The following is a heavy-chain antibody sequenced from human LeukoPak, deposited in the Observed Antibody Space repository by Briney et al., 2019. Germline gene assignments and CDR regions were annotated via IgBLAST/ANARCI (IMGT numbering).Heavy chain of an antibody. CDR2: MNPNSGNT. V-gene: IGHV1-8*01. CDR1: GYTFTSYD. D-gene: IGHD4-17*01. J-gene: IGHJ6*02. Sequence: ASVKVSCKASGYTFTSYDINWVRQAPGQGLEWMGWMNPNSGNTGYAQKFQGRVTMTRNTSISTAYMELSSLRSEDTAVYYCARTGLRYYYYYGMDVWGQGTTVTASS. CDR3: ARTGLRYYYYYGMDV.